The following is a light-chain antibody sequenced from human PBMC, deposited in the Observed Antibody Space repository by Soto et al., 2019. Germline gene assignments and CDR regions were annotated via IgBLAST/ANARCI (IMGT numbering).Light chain of an antibody. CDR1: SSDVGSYDL. CDR3: CSYAGRSSYV. J-gene: IGLJ1*01. V-gene: IGLV2-23*01. Sequence: QSVLTQPASVSGSPGQSITISCTGTSSDVGSYDLVSWYQQLPGEVPKLIIYEASKRPSGVSNRFSGSKSGNTASLTISGLQPEDEPDYYCCSYAGRSSYVFGTGTKVTVL. CDR2: EAS.